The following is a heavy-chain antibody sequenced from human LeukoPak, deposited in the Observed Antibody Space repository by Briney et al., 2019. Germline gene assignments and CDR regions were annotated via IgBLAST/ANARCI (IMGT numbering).Heavy chain of an antibody. J-gene: IGHJ3*02. CDR2: INHSGST. V-gene: IGHV4-34*01. CDR1: GGSFSGYY. CDR3: ARQMIVKLTSSRRRDAFDM. Sequence: SETLSLTCAVYGGSFSGYYWSWIRQPPGKGLEWIGEINHSGSTNYNPSLKSRVTISVDTSKNQFSLKLSSVTAADTAVYYCARQMIVKLTSSRRRDAFDMWGQGTRVTVSS. D-gene: IGHD3-22*01.